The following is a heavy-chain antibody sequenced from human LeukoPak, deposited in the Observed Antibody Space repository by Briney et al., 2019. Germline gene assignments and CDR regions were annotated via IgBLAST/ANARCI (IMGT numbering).Heavy chain of an antibody. D-gene: IGHD2/OR15-2a*01. CDR2: INPSGGGT. Sequence: ASVNVSCKASGYSFTRYYMHWVRQAPGQGLEWMGIINPSGGGTNYAQKFQGRVTMTRDTSTSTVYMELSSLRSEDTAVYYCARDLDGLSSAWGRGTLVTVSS. V-gene: IGHV1-46*01. J-gene: IGHJ4*02. CDR1: GYSFTRYY. CDR3: ARDLDGLSSA.